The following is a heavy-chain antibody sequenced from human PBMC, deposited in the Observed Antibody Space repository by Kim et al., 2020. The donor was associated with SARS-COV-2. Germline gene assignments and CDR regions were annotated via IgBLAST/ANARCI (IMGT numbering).Heavy chain of an antibody. V-gene: IGHV3-30-3*01. CDR2: MSYNGVNK. D-gene: IGHD4-17*01. CDR3: ARAGSDYDFYYNYAMDV. CDR1: GFTFSSYA. Sequence: GGSLRLSCAASGFTFSSYAMYWVRQPPGKGLQWVAVMSYNGVNKYYADSVKGRFTISRDNSKSTLYLQMNTLRCEDTAVYYCARAGSDYDFYYNYAMDVWGQGSTVTVSS. J-gene: IGHJ6*02.